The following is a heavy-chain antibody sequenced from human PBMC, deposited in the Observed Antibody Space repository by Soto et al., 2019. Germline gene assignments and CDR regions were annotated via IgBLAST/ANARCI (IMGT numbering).Heavy chain of an antibody. D-gene: IGHD5-18*01. CDR1: GFSFSSYN. V-gene: IGHV3-21*01. Sequence: GGSLRLSCAASGFSFSSYNMNWVRQAPGKGLEWISSISSLSTYTNYADSVKGRFTISRDNDKNSLYLQMDSLRVGDTAVYYCARDRGYSYGIIDYWGQGTLVTVSS. CDR2: ISSLSTYT. CDR3: ARDRGYSYGIIDY. J-gene: IGHJ4*02.